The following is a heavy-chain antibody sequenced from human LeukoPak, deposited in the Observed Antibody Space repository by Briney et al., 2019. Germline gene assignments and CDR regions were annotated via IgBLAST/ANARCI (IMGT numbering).Heavy chain of an antibody. CDR3: ARASEYSSSSDDY. CDR1: GYTFTSYD. Sequence: ASVKVSCKASGYTFTSYDINWVRQATGQGLEWMGWMNPNSGNTGHAQKFRGRVTMTRNTSISTAYMELSSLRSEDTAVYYCARASEYSSSSDDYWGQGTLVTVSS. D-gene: IGHD6-6*01. CDR2: MNPNSGNT. V-gene: IGHV1-8*01. J-gene: IGHJ4*02.